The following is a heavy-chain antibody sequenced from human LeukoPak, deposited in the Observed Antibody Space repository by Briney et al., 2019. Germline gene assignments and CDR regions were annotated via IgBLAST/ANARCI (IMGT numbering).Heavy chain of an antibody. CDR1: GGSSSGYY. Sequence: PSETLSLTCAVYGGSSSGYYWSWIRQPPGKGLEWIGEINHSGSTNYNPSLKSRVTISVDTSKNQFSLKLSSVTAADTAVYYCARAIAAPVFFDYWGQGTLVTVSS. D-gene: IGHD6-13*01. J-gene: IGHJ4*02. CDR3: ARAIAAPVFFDY. V-gene: IGHV4-34*01. CDR2: INHSGST.